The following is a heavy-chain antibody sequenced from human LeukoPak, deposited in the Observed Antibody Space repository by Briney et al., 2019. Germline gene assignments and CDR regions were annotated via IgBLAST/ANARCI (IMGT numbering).Heavy chain of an antibody. Sequence: PSETLSLTCIVSGGSISSSNYYWGWIRQSPGKGLEWIGSIYSRGSTYYNPSLKSRVTMSVDTSKNQFSLKLSSVTAADTAVYFCARNYYDTKKPWDWGQGTLVTVSS. D-gene: IGHD3-22*01. J-gene: IGHJ4*02. V-gene: IGHV4-39*07. CDR1: GGSISSSNYY. CDR2: IYSRGST. CDR3: ARNYYDTKKPWD.